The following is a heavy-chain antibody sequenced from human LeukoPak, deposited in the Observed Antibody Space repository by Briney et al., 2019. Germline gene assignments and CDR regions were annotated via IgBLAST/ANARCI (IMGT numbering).Heavy chain of an antibody. CDR3: ARHVQGSVGAILWFDP. D-gene: IGHD1-26*01. V-gene: IGHV4-39*01. Sequence: TSETLSLTCTVSGGSISVSNYYWGWIRQPPGKGLEWIGNIYYSGRTYYNPSLKSRLAISVDTSKNQFSLKLSSVTAADTAVYYCARHVQGSVGAILWFDPWGQGTLVTVSS. J-gene: IGHJ5*02. CDR1: GGSISVSNYY. CDR2: IYYSGRT.